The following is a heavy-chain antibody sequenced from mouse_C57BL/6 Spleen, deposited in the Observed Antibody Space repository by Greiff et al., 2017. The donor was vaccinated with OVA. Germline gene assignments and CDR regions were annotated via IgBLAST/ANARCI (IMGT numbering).Heavy chain of an antibody. V-gene: IGHV2-9-1*01. J-gene: IGHJ4*01. CDR1: GFSLTSYA. Sequence: VKLVESGPGLVAPSQSLSITCTVSGFSLTSYAISWVRQPPGKGLEWLGVIWTGGGTNYNSALKSRLSISKDNSKSQVFLKMNSLQTDDTARYYCARNYYGSTEAMDYWGQGTSVTVSS. CDR2: IWTGGGT. CDR3: ARNYYGSTEAMDY. D-gene: IGHD1-1*01.